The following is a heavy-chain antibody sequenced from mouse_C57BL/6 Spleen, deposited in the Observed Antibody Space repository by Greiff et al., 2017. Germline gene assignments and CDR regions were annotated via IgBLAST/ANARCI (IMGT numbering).Heavy chain of an antibody. V-gene: IGHV5-9*01. D-gene: IGHD1-1*01. Sequence: EVKLVESGGGLVKPGGSLKLSCAASGFTFSSYTMSWVRQTPEKRLEWVATISGGGGNTYYPDSVKGRFTISRDNAKNTLYLQMSSLRSEDTDLYYCASLYRGYFDYWGQGTTLTVSS. J-gene: IGHJ2*01. CDR2: ISGGGGNT. CDR1: GFTFSSYT. CDR3: ASLYRGYFDY.